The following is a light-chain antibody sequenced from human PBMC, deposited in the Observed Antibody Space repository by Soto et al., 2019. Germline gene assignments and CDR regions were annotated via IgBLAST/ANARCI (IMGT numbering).Light chain of an antibody. V-gene: IGLV4-69*01. CDR2: LNSDGSH. J-gene: IGLJ3*02. CDR1: SGHSSYA. CDR3: QTWGTGPWV. Sequence: QLVLTQSPSASASLGASVKLTCTLSSGHSSYAIAWHQQQPENGPRYLMKLNSDGSHSKGDGIPDRFYGSSSGADRYLTISGRQSEDEADYYCQTWGTGPWVFGGGTKLTVL.